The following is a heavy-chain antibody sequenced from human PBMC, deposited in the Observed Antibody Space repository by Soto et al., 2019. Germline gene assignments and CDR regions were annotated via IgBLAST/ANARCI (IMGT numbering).Heavy chain of an antibody. CDR1: GFTFSSYS. V-gene: IGHV3-48*01. Sequence: GGSLRLSCAASGFTFSSYSMNWVRQAPGKGLEWVSYISSSSSTIYYADSVKGRFTISRDNAKNSLYLQMNSLRAEDTAVYYCARDPVLGRYSGYDYGANAFDIWGQGTMVTVSS. D-gene: IGHD5-12*01. CDR3: ARDPVLGRYSGYDYGANAFDI. CDR2: ISSSSSTI. J-gene: IGHJ3*02.